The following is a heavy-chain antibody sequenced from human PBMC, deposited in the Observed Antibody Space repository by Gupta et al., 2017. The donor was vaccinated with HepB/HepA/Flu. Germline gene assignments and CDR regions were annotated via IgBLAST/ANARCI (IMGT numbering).Heavy chain of an antibody. D-gene: IGHD3-16*01. CDR3: ARWGGGWRYGPFHH. Sequence: QLQLQESGPGLVKPSETLSLTCTVSGGSISSSSYYWGWIRQPPGKGLEWSGSIYYRGRPYYHPALKSRVTLSVATSKLWFPRRLSPVTEAAPAVYYCARWGGGWRYGPFHHWVDVSLVTDSS. J-gene: IGHJ4*01. CDR1: GGSISSSSYY. CDR2: IYYRGRP. V-gene: IGHV4-39*01.